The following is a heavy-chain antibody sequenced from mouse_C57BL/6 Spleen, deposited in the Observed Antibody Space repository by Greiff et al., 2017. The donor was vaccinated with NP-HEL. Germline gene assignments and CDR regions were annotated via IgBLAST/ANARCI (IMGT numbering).Heavy chain of an antibody. Sequence: EVQLQQSGPELVKPGASVKISCKASGYTFTDYYMNWVKQSHGKSLEWIGDINPNNGGTSYNQKFKGKATLTVDKSSSTAYMELRSLTSEDSAVYYCARLGSKGFAYWGQGTLVTVSA. CDR3: ARLGSKGFAY. D-gene: IGHD3-3*01. CDR2: INPNNGGT. J-gene: IGHJ3*01. V-gene: IGHV1-26*01. CDR1: GYTFTDYY.